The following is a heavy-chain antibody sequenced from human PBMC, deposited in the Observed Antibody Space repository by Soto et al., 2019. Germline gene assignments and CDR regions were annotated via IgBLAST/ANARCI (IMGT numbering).Heavy chain of an antibody. J-gene: IGHJ6*02. D-gene: IGHD4-17*01. V-gene: IGHV3-30-3*01. CDR2: ISYDGSNK. CDR3: ARSLYPYVDYGPYYYYYGMDI. Sequence: GGSLGLSCAASGFTFSSYAMHWVRQAPGKGLEWVAVISYDGSNKYYADSVKGRFTISRDNSKNTLYLQMNSLRAEDTAVYYCARSLYPYVDYGPYYYYYGMDIWGQGTTFRVSS. CDR1: GFTFSSYA.